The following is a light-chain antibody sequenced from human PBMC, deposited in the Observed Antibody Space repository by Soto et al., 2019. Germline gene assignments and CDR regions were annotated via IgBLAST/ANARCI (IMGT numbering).Light chain of an antibody. CDR1: SSDVGGYNS. CDR3: SSYTSRSTLV. J-gene: IGLJ2*01. V-gene: IGLV2-14*01. CDR2: DVS. Sequence: QSALTQPASVSGSPGQSITISCTGTSSDVGGYNSVSWYQQHPGKAPKLMIYDVSNRPSGVSNRFSGSKSGNTASLTISGLQAEDEADYYCSSYTSRSTLVFGGGTKLT.